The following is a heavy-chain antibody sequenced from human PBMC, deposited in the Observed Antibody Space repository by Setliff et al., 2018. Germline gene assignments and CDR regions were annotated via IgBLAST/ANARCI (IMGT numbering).Heavy chain of an antibody. J-gene: IGHJ6*03. V-gene: IGHV1-69*05. CDR2: TIPIFGTT. D-gene: IGHD3-22*01. CDR1: GGTFSSYG. Sequence: SVKVSCKASGGTFSSYGISWVRQAPGQGLEWMGGTIPIFGTTDYAQKFRGRVTIITDESTSTAFMQLSSLRSEDMAVYYCVREGVDSRSSTDYRYYMDVWGKGTTVTVSS. CDR3: VREGVDSRSSTDYRYYMDV.